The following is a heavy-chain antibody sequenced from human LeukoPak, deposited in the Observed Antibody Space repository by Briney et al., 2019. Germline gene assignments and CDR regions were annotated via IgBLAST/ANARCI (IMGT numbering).Heavy chain of an antibody. CDR3: ARDPRWLTPDCTSTSCYENYFDP. CDR1: GYSISTAYQ. CDR2: IFDSGTA. D-gene: IGHD2-2*01. V-gene: IGHV4-38-2*02. Sequence: SETLSLTWGVSGYSISTAYQWASIRQSPGKGLEWIGSIFDSGTAPPNPPLKSRVTISVETSKNQFSLNMYSVTAADTAVYYCARDPRWLTPDCTSTSCYENYFDPWGQGTLVTVSS. J-gene: IGHJ5*02.